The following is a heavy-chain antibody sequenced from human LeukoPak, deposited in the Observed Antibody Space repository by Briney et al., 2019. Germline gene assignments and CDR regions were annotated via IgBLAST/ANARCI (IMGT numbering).Heavy chain of an antibody. J-gene: IGHJ1*01. CDR3: ARGASGGSGGVGYFQH. V-gene: IGHV3-23*01. CDR1: GFTFSSYA. CDR2: ISGSGGST. Sequence: GGSLRLSCAASGFTFSSYAMNWVRQAPGRGLEWVSAISGSGGSTYYADSVKGRFTISRDNSKNTLYLQMNSLRAEDTAVYYCARGASGGSGGVGYFQHWGQGTLVTVSS. D-gene: IGHD2-15*01.